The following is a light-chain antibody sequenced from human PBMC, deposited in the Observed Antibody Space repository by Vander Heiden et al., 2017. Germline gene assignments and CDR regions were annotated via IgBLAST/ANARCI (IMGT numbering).Light chain of an antibody. CDR3: QSYDSSLSGWV. J-gene: IGLJ3*02. Sequence: QSVLTHPPSVSRAPGQRVTISCTGSSSNIGAGYDVHWYQQFPGTAPKLYIYGNSNRPSGVPDRFSGSKSGTSASLAITGLQAEDEADYYCQSYDSSLSGWVFGGGTKLTVL. V-gene: IGLV1-40*01. CDR2: GNS. CDR1: SSNIGAGYD.